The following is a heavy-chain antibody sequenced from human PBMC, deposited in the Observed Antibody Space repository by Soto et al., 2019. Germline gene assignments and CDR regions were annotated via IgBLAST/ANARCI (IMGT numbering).Heavy chain of an antibody. CDR2: ISYDGSNK. CDR1: GFTFSSYG. D-gene: IGHD3-16*01. V-gene: IGHV3-30*18. CDR3: AKDGGFEGLDFDY. Sequence: QVQLVESGGCVVQPGRSLRLSCAASGFTFSSYGMHWVRQAPGKGLEWVAVISYDGSNKYYADSVKGRFTISRDNSKNTLYLQMNSLRAEDTAVYYCAKDGGFEGLDFDYWGQGTLVTVSS. J-gene: IGHJ4*02.